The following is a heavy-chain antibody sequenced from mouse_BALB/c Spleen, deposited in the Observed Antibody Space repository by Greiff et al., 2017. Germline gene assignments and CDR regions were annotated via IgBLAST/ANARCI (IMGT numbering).Heavy chain of an antibody. J-gene: IGHJ3*01. CDR1: GYAFSSSW. Sequence: VQLQQSGPELVKPGASVKISCKASGYAFSSSWMNWVKQRPGQGLEWIGRIYPGDGDTNYNGKFKGKATLTADKSSSTAYMQLSSLTSVDSAVYFCARSEDYGSTPFEDWGQGTLVTVSA. CDR3: ARSEDYGSTPFED. D-gene: IGHD1-1*01. V-gene: IGHV1-82*01. CDR2: IYPGDGDT.